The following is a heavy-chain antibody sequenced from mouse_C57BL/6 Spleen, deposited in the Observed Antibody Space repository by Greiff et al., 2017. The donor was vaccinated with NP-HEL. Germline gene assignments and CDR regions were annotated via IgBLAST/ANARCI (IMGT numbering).Heavy chain of an antibody. CDR3: ARPVVAENWYFDV. V-gene: IGHV1-18*01. CDR1: GYTFTDYN. Sequence: EVQLQQSGPELVKPGASVKIPCKASGYTFTDYNMDWVKQSHGKSLEWIGDINPNNGGTIYNQKFKGKATLTVDKSSSTAYMELRSLTSEDTAVYYCARPVVAENWYFDVWGTGTTVTVSS. CDR2: INPNNGGT. J-gene: IGHJ1*03. D-gene: IGHD1-1*01.